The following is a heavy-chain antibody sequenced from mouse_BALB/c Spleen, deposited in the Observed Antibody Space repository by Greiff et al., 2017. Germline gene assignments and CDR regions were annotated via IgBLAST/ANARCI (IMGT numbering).Heavy chain of an antibody. CDR2: IYPGNGDT. V-gene: IGHV1-12*01. D-gene: IGHD1-2*01. J-gene: IGHJ4*01. Sequence: LQQPGAELVKPGASVKMSCKASGYTFTSYNMHWVKQTPGQGLEWIGAIYPGNGDTSYNQKFKGKATLSADKSSSTAYMQLSSLTSEDSAVYYCARSRGITPDYYAMDYWGQGTSVTVSS. CDR3: ARSRGITPDYYAMDY. CDR1: GYTFTSYN.